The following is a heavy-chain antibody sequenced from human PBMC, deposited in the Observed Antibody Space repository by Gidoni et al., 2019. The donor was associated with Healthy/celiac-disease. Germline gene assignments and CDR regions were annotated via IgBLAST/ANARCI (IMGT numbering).Heavy chain of an antibody. Sequence: EVQLVESGGGLVQPGGSLRLSCAPYGCTFSSYSMNWVRQAPGKGLEWVSYSSSSSSTIYYADSVKGRFTISRDNAKKSLYLQMNSLRDEDTAVYYCARDGAVVTIPFDYWGQGTLVTVSS. CDR1: GCTFSSYS. CDR3: ARDGAVVTIPFDY. D-gene: IGHD2-15*01. J-gene: IGHJ4*02. CDR2: SSSSSSTI. V-gene: IGHV3-48*02.